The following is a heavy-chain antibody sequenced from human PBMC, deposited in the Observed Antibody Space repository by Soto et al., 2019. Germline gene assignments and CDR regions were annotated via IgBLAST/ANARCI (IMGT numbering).Heavy chain of an antibody. CDR3: AHHPYYGLGSYSFDY. Sequence: QITLKESGPTLVRPTQTLTLTCTFSGFSLTTSGVGVGWIRQPPGKALEWLAVIYWDDDKRYSSSLKSRLTITNHTPKTQMVPTMTNMDPVDTATYYCAHHPYYGLGSYSFDYWGQGTLLTVSS. CDR1: GFSLTTSGVG. J-gene: IGHJ4*02. V-gene: IGHV2-5*02. CDR2: IYWDDDK. D-gene: IGHD3-10*01.